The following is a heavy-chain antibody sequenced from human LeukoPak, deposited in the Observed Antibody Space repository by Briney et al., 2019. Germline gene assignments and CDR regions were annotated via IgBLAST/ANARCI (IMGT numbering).Heavy chain of an antibody. Sequence: PSETLSLTCAVSGYSISSGYYWGWIRQPPGKGLEWIGSIYHSGSTSYKPSLKSRVTISVDTSKNQFSLKLSSVTAADTAVYYCARNSSGIHLDYWGQGTLVTVSS. V-gene: IGHV4-38-2*01. CDR1: GYSISSGYY. CDR3: ARNSSGIHLDY. J-gene: IGHJ4*02. D-gene: IGHD3-22*01. CDR2: IYHSGST.